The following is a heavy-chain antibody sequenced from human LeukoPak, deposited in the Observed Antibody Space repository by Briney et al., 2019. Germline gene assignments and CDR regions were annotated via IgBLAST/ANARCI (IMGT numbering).Heavy chain of an antibody. J-gene: IGHJ4*02. D-gene: IGHD1-26*01. CDR1: GFTFGSYA. CDR3: AKDVGKWESLHFFDY. CDR2: ISGSGAST. V-gene: IGHV3-23*01. Sequence: GSLRLSCAASGFTFGSYAMSWVRQAPGKGLEWISGISGSGASTYYADSVKGRFTISRDDSRNTLYLQMNSLRGDDTAVYYCAKDVGKWESLHFFDYWGQGTLVTVSS.